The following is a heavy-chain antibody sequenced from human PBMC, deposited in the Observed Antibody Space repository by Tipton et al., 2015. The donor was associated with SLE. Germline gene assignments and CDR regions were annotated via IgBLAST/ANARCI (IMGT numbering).Heavy chain of an antibody. CDR3: ATHVGNALDY. Sequence: GSLRLSCAASGFTFSSFWMHWVRQVPGKGLVWVSRINSDGSTTGYADSVKGRFTISRDNHRNTLYLQMDSLRDEDTAVYYCATHVGNALDYWGQGTLVSVSS. D-gene: IGHD2-15*01. CDR2: INSDGSTT. CDR1: GFTFSSFW. V-gene: IGHV3-74*01. J-gene: IGHJ4*02.